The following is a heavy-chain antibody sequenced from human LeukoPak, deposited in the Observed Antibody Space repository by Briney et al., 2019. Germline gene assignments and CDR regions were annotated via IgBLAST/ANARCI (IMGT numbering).Heavy chain of an antibody. CDR1: GFTFSSYW. D-gene: IGHD4-17*01. Sequence: GGSLRLSCAASGFTFSSYWMSWVRQAPGKGLEWVGRTRNKANSYTTEYAASVKGRFTISRDDSKNSLYLQMNSLKTEDTAVYYCARARADYDYYYYYYMDVWGKGTTVTVSS. CDR3: ARARADYDYYYYYYMDV. CDR2: TRNKANSYTT. V-gene: IGHV3-72*01. J-gene: IGHJ6*03.